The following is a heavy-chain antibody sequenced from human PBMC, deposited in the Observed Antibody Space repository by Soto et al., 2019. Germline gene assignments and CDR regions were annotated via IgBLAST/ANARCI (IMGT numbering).Heavy chain of an antibody. CDR1: GFTFSSYA. CDR3: AKRRGAGGHFDY. CDR2: VSIGGST. J-gene: IGHJ4*02. Sequence: WGSLRLSCAASGFTFSSYAMGWVRQGPGKGLEWVAVVSIGGSTHYADSVRGRFTISRDNSKNTLSLQMNSLTAEDTAVYFCAKRRGAGGHFDYWGQGALVTVSS. V-gene: IGHV3-23*01. D-gene: IGHD2-15*01.